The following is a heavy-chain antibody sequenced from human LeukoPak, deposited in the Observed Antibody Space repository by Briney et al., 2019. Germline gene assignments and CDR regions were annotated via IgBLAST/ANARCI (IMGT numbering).Heavy chain of an antibody. D-gene: IGHD3-22*01. V-gene: IGHV3-11*01. CDR2: ISSSGSTI. J-gene: IGHJ4*02. CDR1: GFTFSDYY. Sequence: GGSLRLSCAASGFTFSDYYMSWIRQAPGKGLEWVSYISSSGSTIYYADSVKGRFTISRDNAMNSLYLQMNSLRAEDTAVYYCARAEDSSGYYSTFDYWGQGTLVTVSS. CDR3: ARAEDSSGYYSTFDY.